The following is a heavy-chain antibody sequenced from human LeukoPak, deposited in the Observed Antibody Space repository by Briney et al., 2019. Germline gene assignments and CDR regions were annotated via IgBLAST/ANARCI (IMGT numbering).Heavy chain of an antibody. CDR2: IIPIFCTA. D-gene: IGHD5-24*01. J-gene: IGHJ5*02. CDR3: ARDAKRGFDP. V-gene: IGHV1-69*05. CDR1: GGTFSSYA. Sequence: ASVKVSCKASGGTFSSYAISWVRQSPGQGLAWMGGIIPIFCTANYAHKFHGSITIPTDESKSTAYMAPSNLRSVATAVYSLARDAKRGFDPWGQGTLVTVS.